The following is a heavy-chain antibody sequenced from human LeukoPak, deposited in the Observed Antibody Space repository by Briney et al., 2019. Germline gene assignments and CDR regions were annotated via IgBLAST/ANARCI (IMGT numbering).Heavy chain of an antibody. CDR3: TRESGAFSPFGF. Sequence: SETLSLTCAVSGGSITTTNWWSWVRQPPGKGLEWIGEVHLSGATNYNPSLESRVSMSIDKSKNHLSLEVTSVTAADTAIYYCTRESGAFSPFGFWGQGTLLTVSS. J-gene: IGHJ4*02. CDR2: VHLSGAT. V-gene: IGHV4-4*02. D-gene: IGHD1-26*01. CDR1: GGSITTTNW.